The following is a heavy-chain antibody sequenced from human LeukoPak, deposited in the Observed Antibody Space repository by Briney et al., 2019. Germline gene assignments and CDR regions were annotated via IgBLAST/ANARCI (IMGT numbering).Heavy chain of an antibody. CDR1: GGAISNYY. CDR2: IYDSGST. V-gene: IGHV4-59*08. CDR3: ARRGYCSGGSCYSVDY. D-gene: IGHD2-15*01. Sequence: SGTLSLTCTVSGGAISNYYWSWTRQPPGKGLEWFGYIYDSGSTNYNPSLKSRVTISVDTSQNQFSPKLSSVTAADTGVYYWARRGYCSGGSCYSVDYWGQGNLVTVSS. J-gene: IGHJ4*02.